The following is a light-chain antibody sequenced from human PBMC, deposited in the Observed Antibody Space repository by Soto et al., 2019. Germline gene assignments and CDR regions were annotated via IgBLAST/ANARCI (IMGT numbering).Light chain of an antibody. CDR2: AAS. V-gene: IGKV3-15*01. Sequence: VVMTQSPATLSVSPGERATLSCRASQSVNSDLAWFQQKPGQAPRLLIYAASTRATGISARFSGSGSGTECPLTISSLQSEDFAVYYCQQYNNWPPWTFGQGTKVEIK. J-gene: IGKJ1*01. CDR1: QSVNSD. CDR3: QQYNNWPPWT.